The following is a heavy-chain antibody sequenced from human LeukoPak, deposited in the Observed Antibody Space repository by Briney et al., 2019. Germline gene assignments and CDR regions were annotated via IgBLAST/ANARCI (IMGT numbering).Heavy chain of an antibody. J-gene: IGHJ4*02. V-gene: IGHV4-59*01. Sequence: SETLSLTCTVSGGSISSYYWSWIRQPPGKGLEWIGYIYYSGSTNYNPSLKSRVTISVDTSKNQFSLKLSSVPAADTAVYYCARISSSWYYFDYWGQGTLVTVSS. CDR2: IYYSGST. CDR1: GGSISSYY. CDR3: ARISSSWYYFDY. D-gene: IGHD6-13*01.